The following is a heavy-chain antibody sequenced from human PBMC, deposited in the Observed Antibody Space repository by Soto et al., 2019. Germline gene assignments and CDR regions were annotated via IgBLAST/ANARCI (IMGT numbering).Heavy chain of an antibody. CDR2: ISAYNGNT. CDR3: ARDGDIVLVPAAILYYYYYGMDV. Sequence: QVQLVQSGAEVKKPGASVKVSCKASGYTFTSYGISWVRQAPGQGLEWMGWISAYNGNTNYAQKLQGRVTMTTDTSTRTAYMELRSLRSDDTAVYYCARDGDIVLVPAAILYYYYYGMDVWGQGTTVTVSS. D-gene: IGHD2-2*01. V-gene: IGHV1-18*01. J-gene: IGHJ6*02. CDR1: GYTFTSYG.